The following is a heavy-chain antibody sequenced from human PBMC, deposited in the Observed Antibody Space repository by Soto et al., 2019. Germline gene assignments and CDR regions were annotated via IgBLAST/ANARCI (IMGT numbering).Heavy chain of an antibody. CDR3: ARGYRQSGYSSSWVFDY. CDR2: MHYNGST. CDR1: GGSINSGGYY. V-gene: IGHV4-31*03. Sequence: QVQLRESGPGLVKPSQTLSLTCTVSGGSINSGGYYWNWIRQHPGKGLEWIGYMHYNGSTHYNPFLRGRFILSADTSENHFSLKLSSVTAADTAVYFCARGYRQSGYSSSWVFDYWGQGTLVNVSS. J-gene: IGHJ4*02. D-gene: IGHD6-13*01.